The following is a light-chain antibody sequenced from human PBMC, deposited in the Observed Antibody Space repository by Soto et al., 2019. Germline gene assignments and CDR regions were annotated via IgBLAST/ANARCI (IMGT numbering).Light chain of an antibody. J-gene: IGKJ1*01. Sequence: DIVMTQTPLSLSVTPGQPASISCKSSQSLPNKNGKTSLYWYLQKPGQPPQLLIYEVSKRFSGVPERFSGSGSGTDFTLKISRVEAGDVGVYYCMQSIQIPRTFGQGTKVEIK. CDR3: MQSIQIPRT. CDR1: QSLPNKNGKTS. CDR2: EVS. V-gene: IGKV2D-29*01.